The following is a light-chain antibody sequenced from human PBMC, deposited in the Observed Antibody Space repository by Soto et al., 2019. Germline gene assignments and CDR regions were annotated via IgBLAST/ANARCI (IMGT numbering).Light chain of an antibody. CDR2: DND. J-gene: IGLJ3*02. CDR3: GTWDNSLRSGV. Sequence: QSVLTQPPSVSAAPGQRVTISCSGSNSNIGHNSVSWYQQLPGTAPKLLISDNDKRPSGIPDRFSASKSGTSATLGITGLQTGDEADYYCGTWDNSLRSGVFGGGTKVTVL. V-gene: IGLV1-51*01. CDR1: NSNIGHNS.